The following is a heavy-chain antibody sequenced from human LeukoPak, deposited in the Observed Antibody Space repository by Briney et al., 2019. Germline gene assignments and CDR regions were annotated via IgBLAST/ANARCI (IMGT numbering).Heavy chain of an antibody. CDR3: ARTQWLVARDNWFDP. CDR2: INHSGST. CDR1: GGSFSGYY. D-gene: IGHD6-19*01. Sequence: SETLSLTCAVYGGSFSGYYWSWIRQPPGKGLEWIGEINHSGSTNYNPSLKRRVTISVDTSKNQFSLMLSSVTAADTAVYYCARTQWLVARDNWFDPWGQGTLVTVSS. V-gene: IGHV4-34*01. J-gene: IGHJ5*02.